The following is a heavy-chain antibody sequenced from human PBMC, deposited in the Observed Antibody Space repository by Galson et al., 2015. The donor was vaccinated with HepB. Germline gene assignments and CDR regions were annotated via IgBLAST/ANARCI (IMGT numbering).Heavy chain of an antibody. CDR1: GFIFTT. J-gene: IGHJ6*02. Sequence: SVKVSCKASGFIFTTVQWVRQARGQRLEWIGWSVLGSGNTNYAQMFQERFTIIRDMSKSTVYMELSSLIFEDTAIYYCATAGDFGVLHYEMDVWGQGTTVTVSS. D-gene: IGHD3-16*01. CDR3: ATAGDFGVLHYEMDV. V-gene: IGHV1-58*01. CDR2: SVLGSGNT.